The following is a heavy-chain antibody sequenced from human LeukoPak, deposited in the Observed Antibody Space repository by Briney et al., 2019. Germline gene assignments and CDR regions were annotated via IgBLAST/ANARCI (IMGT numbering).Heavy chain of an antibody. CDR1: GFTFSSYG. J-gene: IGHJ4*02. Sequence: PGGSLRLSCAASGFTFSSYGMHWVRQTPGKGLEWVAVISYDGSNKYYADSVKGRFTISRDNSKNALSLQMNNLRAEDTAVYYCAKASFSYCSAGSCYGFDYWGQGTLVTISS. V-gene: IGHV3-30*18. CDR2: ISYDGSNK. D-gene: IGHD2-15*01. CDR3: AKASFSYCSAGSCYGFDY.